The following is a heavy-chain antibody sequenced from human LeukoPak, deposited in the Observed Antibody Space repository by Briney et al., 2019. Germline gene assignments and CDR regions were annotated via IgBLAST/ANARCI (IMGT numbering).Heavy chain of an antibody. CDR3: ARGGGYCSSTSCYYYYYMDV. V-gene: IGHV1-2*02. J-gene: IGHJ6*03. Sequence: ASVKVSCKASGYIFTGHYIHWVRQTPGQGFEWMGWINLNSGGTNYAQKFQGRVTMTRDTSISTAYMELSRLRSDDTAVYYCARGGGYCSSTSCYYYYYMDVWGKGTTVTVSS. CDR1: GYIFTGHY. CDR2: INLNSGGT. D-gene: IGHD2-2*01.